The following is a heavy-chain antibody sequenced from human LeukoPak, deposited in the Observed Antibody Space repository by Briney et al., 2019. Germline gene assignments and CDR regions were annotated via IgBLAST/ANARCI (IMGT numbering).Heavy chain of an antibody. D-gene: IGHD3-22*01. CDR3: ARESLGIDENYYDSSGSYYFDY. CDR1: GGSISSYY. J-gene: IGHJ4*02. CDR2: IYTSGST. Sequence: SETLSLTCTVSGGSISSYYWSLIRQPAGKGLEWIGRIYTSGSTNYNPSLKSRVTMSVDTSKNQFSLKLSSVTAADTAVYYCARESLGIDENYYDSSGSYYFDYWGQGTLVTVSS. V-gene: IGHV4-4*07.